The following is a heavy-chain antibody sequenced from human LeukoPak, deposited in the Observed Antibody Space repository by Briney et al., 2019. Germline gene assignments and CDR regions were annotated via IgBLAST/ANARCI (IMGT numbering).Heavy chain of an antibody. CDR2: ISGSGGST. V-gene: IGHV3-23*01. J-gene: IGHJ4*02. D-gene: IGHD2-21*01. CDR3: AKAPVTTCRGAYCYPFDY. Sequence: GGSLRLSCAASGFTFSSYGMSWVRQAPGKGLEWVSAISGSGGSTYYADSVKGRFTISRANSKNTLYLQMNSLRAEDTAVYYCAKAPVTTCRGAYCYPFDYWGQGTLVTVSS. CDR1: GFTFSSYG.